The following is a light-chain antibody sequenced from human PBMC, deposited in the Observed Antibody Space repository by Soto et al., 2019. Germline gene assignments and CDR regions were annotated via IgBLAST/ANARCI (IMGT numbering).Light chain of an antibody. Sequence: DIVMTQSPLSLPVTPGEPASISCRSSQSLLHSNGYNYLDWYLQKPGQSPQLLIYLGSNRASGVPWRVSGSGLGTDFTLKISRVEAEDVGVYYCMQALHTPRTFGQGTKLEIK. CDR2: LGS. V-gene: IGKV2-28*01. CDR1: QSLLHSNGYNY. CDR3: MQALHTPRT. J-gene: IGKJ2*02.